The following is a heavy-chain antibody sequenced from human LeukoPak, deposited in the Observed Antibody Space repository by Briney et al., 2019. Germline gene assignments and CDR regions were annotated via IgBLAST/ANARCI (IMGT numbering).Heavy chain of an antibody. V-gene: IGHV3-7*01. J-gene: IGHJ4*02. CDR3: VRALGSPSADH. CDR1: GFTFINSW. CDR2: IKQDGSEK. Sequence: GGSLRLSCATSGFTFINSWMSWVRQAPGKGLEWVANIKQDGSEKYYVDSVEGRFTISRDNAKDSLSLQMNSLRGEDTAVYYCVRALGSPSADHWGQGTLVTVSS. D-gene: IGHD6-6*01.